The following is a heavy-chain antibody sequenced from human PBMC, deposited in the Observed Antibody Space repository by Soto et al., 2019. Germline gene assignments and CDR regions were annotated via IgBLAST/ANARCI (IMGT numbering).Heavy chain of an antibody. V-gene: IGHV4-59*12. J-gene: IGHJ4*02. CDR3: AREVSSFGSNHFDS. Sequence: PSETLSLTCSVSGTSIRGYYWTWIRQSPGKGLEWIGYIYYTGTTKYNPSLKSRVTISVDTSKNQFSLRLNSVTAADTAVYYCAREVSSFGSNHFDSWGQGALVTVSS. D-gene: IGHD3-10*01. CDR1: GTSIRGYY. CDR2: IYYTGTT.